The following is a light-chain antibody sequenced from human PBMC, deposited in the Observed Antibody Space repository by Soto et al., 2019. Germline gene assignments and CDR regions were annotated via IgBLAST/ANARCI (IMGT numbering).Light chain of an antibody. J-gene: IGKJ1*01. CDR3: QHYNSYSEA. Sequence: DIQMTQSPSTLSGSVGDRVTTTCRASQTISSWLAWYQQKPGKAPKLLIYKASTLKSGVPSRFSRSGSWTEFTLTISSLQPDDFATYYCQHYNSYSEAFGQGTKVDIK. V-gene: IGKV1-5*03. CDR1: QTISSW. CDR2: KAS.